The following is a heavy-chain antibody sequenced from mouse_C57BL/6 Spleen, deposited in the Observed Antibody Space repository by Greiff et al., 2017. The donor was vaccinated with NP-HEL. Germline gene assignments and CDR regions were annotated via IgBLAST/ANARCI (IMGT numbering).Heavy chain of an antibody. D-gene: IGHD1-3*01. CDR1: GYTFTSYW. J-gene: IGHJ2*01. V-gene: IGHV1-64*01. CDR3: ARSTKFYYFDY. CDR2: IHPNSGST. Sequence: VQLQQSGAELVKPGASVKLSCKASGYTFTSYWMHWVKQRPGQGLEWIGMIHPNSGSTNYNEKFKSKATLTVDKSSSTAYMQLSSLTSEDSAVYYCARSTKFYYFDYWGQGTTLTVSS.